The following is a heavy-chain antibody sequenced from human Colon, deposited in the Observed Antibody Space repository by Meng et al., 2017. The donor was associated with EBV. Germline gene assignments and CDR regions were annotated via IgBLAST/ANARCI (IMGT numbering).Heavy chain of an antibody. CDR3: ARGKQDAWELLAY. J-gene: IGHJ4*02. V-gene: IGHV4-4*02. Sequence: GQLQESGPGLVKPSGTLSLTCGVSGVSISSNIRWTWVRQTPGKGLEWIGDIDDSGSTNYNPSLNSRISISLDKSKNHFSLKVNSVTAADTAVYYCARGKQDAWELLAYWGQGALVTVSS. CDR2: IDDSGST. CDR1: GVSISSNIR. D-gene: IGHD1-26*01.